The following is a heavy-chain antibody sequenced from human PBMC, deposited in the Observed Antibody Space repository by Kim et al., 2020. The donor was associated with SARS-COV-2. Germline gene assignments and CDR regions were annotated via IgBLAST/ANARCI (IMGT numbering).Heavy chain of an antibody. V-gene: IGHV4-34*01. Sequence: SETLSLTCAVYGGSFSGYYWSWIRQPPGKGLEWIGEINHSGSTNYNPSLKSRVTISVDTSKNQFSLKLSSVTAADTAVYYCARGGMNSPNHSNRLLWPWGQGTLVTVSS. CDR2: INHSGST. D-gene: IGHD3-22*01. J-gene: IGHJ5*02. CDR1: GGSFSGYY. CDR3: ARGGMNSPNHSNRLLWP.